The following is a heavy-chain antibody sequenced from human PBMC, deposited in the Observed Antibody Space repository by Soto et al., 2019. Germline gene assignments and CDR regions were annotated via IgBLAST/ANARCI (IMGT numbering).Heavy chain of an antibody. CDR1: AGSFSGFY. J-gene: IGHJ3*01. Sequence: LQQRGAGLLKPSETLSLTCGVYAGSFSGFYWTWIRQPPGQGLEWIGEINHGGSTNQNPSLKSRVTVSVDTSKHQFSLKLSSVTAADTAVYFCVRGDTVTGENVFDLWGQGTMATVSS. CDR2: INHGGST. D-gene: IGHD2-21*02. V-gene: IGHV4-34*02. CDR3: VRGDTVTGENVFDL.